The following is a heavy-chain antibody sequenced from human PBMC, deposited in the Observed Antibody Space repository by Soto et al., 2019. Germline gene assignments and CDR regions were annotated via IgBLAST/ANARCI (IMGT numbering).Heavy chain of an antibody. D-gene: IGHD2-15*01. CDR1: GYTFTGYY. V-gene: IGHV1-2*04. CDR2: INPNSGGT. CDR3: ARDSVGFCSGGSCYSGWFDP. Sequence: ASVKVSCKASGYTFTGYYMHWVRQAPGQGLEWMGWINPNSGGTNYAQKFQGWVTMTRDTSISTAYMELSRLRSDDTAVYYCARDSVGFCSGGSCYSGWFDPWGQGTLVTVSS. J-gene: IGHJ5*02.